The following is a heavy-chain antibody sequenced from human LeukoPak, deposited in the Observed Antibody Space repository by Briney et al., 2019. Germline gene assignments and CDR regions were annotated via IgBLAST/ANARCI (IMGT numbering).Heavy chain of an antibody. CDR3: AKVPYSDYGSGRPPFMDV. CDR1: GFIFSNYA. D-gene: IGHD3-10*01. Sequence: GGSLRLSCAASGFIFSNYAMSWVRQAPGRGLEWVSTISDSGDSTYYADSVRGRFTISRDNSKNTLYLQMSSLRAEDTAIHYCAKVPYSDYGSGRPPFMDVWGQGTTVAVSS. J-gene: IGHJ6*02. CDR2: ISDSGDST. V-gene: IGHV3-23*01.